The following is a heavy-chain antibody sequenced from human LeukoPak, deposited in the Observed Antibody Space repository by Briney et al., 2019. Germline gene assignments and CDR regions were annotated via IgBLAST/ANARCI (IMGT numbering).Heavy chain of an antibody. CDR1: GGSFSGYY. Sequence: SETLSLTCAVYGGSFSGYYWSWIRQPPGKGLEWIGEINHSGSTNYNPSLKSRVTISVDTSKNQFSLKLSSVTAADSAVYYCARLTRLSTSPDRYYLDYWGQGTLVTVSS. D-gene: IGHD6-6*01. V-gene: IGHV4-34*01. CDR3: ARLTRLSTSPDRYYLDY. J-gene: IGHJ4*02. CDR2: INHSGST.